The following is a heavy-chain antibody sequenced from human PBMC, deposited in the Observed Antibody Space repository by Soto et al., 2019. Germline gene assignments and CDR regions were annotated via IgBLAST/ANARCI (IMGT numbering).Heavy chain of an antibody. Sequence: SLRRACAASGFTFSSYAMHWVRQAPGKGLEWVAVISYDGSNKYYADSVKGRFTISRDNSKNTLYLQMNSLRAEDTAVYYCARKPINDFWRVYPFGMDGW. CDR1: GFTFSSYA. V-gene: IGHV3-30-3*01. CDR2: ISYDGSNK. D-gene: IGHD3-3*01. J-gene: IGHJ6*03. CDR3: ARKPINDFWRVYPFGMDG.